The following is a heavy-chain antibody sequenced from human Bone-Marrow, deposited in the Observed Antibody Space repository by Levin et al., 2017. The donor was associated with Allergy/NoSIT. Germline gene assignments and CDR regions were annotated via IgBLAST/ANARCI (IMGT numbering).Heavy chain of an antibody. J-gene: IGHJ4*02. CDR3: ARGWFGELLSH. CDR1: GFTVSRNY. V-gene: IGHV3-53*01. Sequence: GGSLRLSCAASGFTVSRNYMSWVRQAPGKGPEWVSVIYSGGSTYYADPGRGRFTISRDNSKTTLYLQMNSLRAEDTAVYYCARGWFGELLSHWGQGTLVTVSS. D-gene: IGHD3-10*01. CDR2: IYSGGST.